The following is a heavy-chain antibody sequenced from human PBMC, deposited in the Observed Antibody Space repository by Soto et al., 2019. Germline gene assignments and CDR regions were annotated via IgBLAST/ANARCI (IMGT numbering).Heavy chain of an antibody. CDR3: ARHEGAISSYYYYYGMDV. Sequence: PGESLKISCKGSGYSFTSYWIGWVRQMPGKGLEWMGIIYPGDSDTRYSPSFQGQVTISADKSISTAYLQWSSLKASDTAMYYCARHEGAISSYYYYYGMDVWGQGTTVTVS. V-gene: IGHV5-51*01. CDR2: IYPGDSDT. D-gene: IGHD1-26*01. J-gene: IGHJ6*02. CDR1: GYSFTSYW.